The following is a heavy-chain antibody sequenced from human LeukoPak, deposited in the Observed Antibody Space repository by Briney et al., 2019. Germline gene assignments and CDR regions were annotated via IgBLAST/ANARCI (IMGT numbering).Heavy chain of an antibody. J-gene: IGHJ4*02. V-gene: IGHV1-8*01. Sequence: ASVKVSCKASGYTFTSYDINWVRQATGQGLEWMGWMNPNSGNTGYAQKFQGRVTMTRNTSISTAYMELSSLRSEDTAVYYCAISAFRRLGELSLPCYFDYWGQGTLVTVSS. CDR3: AISAFRRLGELSLPCYFDY. CDR2: MNPNSGNT. D-gene: IGHD3-16*02. CDR1: GYTFTSYD.